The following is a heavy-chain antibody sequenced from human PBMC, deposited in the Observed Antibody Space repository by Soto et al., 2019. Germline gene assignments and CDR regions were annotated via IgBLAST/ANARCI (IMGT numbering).Heavy chain of an antibody. CDR1: GFTFGDYA. D-gene: IGHD3-22*01. CDR2: IRSKAYGGTT. CDR3: TRERHPYYDSSDSFDY. Sequence: GGSLRLSCTASGFTFGDYAMSWVRQAPGKGLEWVGFIRSKAYGGTTEYAASVKGRFTISRDDSKSIAYLQMNSLKTEDTAVYYCTRERHPYYDSSDSFDYWGQGTLVTVSS. V-gene: IGHV3-49*04. J-gene: IGHJ4*02.